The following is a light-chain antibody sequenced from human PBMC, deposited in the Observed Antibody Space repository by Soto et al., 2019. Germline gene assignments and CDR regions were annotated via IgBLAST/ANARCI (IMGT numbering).Light chain of an antibody. CDR3: QQYKNRPPYT. Sequence: EIVLTQSPGTLSLSPGERATLSCRASQSVSSSYLAWYQQKPGQAPRLLIYGAFTRATGIPARFSGSGSGTEFTLTISTLQSEDFAVYYCQQYKNRPPYTFGRGTKVDIK. CDR2: GAF. CDR1: QSVSSSY. J-gene: IGKJ2*01. V-gene: IGKV3-15*01.